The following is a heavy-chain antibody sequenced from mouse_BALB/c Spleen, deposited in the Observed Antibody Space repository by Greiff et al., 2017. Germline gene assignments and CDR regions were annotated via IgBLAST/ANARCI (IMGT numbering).Heavy chain of an antibody. Sequence: VQLQQSGAELAKPGASVKMSCKASGYTFTSYWMHWVKQRPGQGLEWIGYINPSTGYTEYNQKFKDKATLTADKSSSTAYMQLSSLTSEDSAVYYCARPYYYGSNLDYWGQGTTLTVSS. D-gene: IGHD1-1*01. CDR3: ARPYYYGSNLDY. CDR1: GYTFTSYW. V-gene: IGHV1-7*01. J-gene: IGHJ2*01. CDR2: INPSTGYT.